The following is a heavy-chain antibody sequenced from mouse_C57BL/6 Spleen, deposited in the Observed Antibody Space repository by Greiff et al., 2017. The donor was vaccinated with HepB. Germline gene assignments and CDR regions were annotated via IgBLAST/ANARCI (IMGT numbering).Heavy chain of an antibody. CDR1: GFTFSDYY. Sequence: EVMLVESEGGLVQPGSSMKLSCTASGFTFSDYYMAWVRQVPEKGLEWVANINYDGSSTYYLDYLKSRFIISRDNAKNILYLQMSSLKSEDTATYYCARESEYDGSSSWYFDVWGTGTTVTVSS. J-gene: IGHJ1*03. CDR3: ARESEYDGSSSWYFDV. CDR2: INYDGSST. V-gene: IGHV5-16*01. D-gene: IGHD1-1*01.